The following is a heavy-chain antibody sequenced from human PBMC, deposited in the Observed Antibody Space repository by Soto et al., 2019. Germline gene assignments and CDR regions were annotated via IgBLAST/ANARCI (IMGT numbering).Heavy chain of an antibody. J-gene: IGHJ6*02. CDR2: IMPVFPTP. Sequence: QVQLVQSGAEVKKPGSSVKVSCKTSGGTFRTSAISWVRQAPGHGLEWMGGIMPVFPTPDYAQKYQGRVTITADESTRPAYMELSSLGSEDTAVYYCARDKDRQQLGGNYYYIMDVWGQGTTVTVSS. D-gene: IGHD3-3*02. CDR1: GGTFRTSA. CDR3: ARDKDRQQLGGNYYYIMDV. V-gene: IGHV1-69*12.